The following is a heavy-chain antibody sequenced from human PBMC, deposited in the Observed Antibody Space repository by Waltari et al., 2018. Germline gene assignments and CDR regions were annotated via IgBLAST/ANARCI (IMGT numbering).Heavy chain of an antibody. V-gene: IGHV4-59*12. D-gene: IGHD7-27*01. CDR1: GGSISGNY. J-gene: IGHJ4*02. Sequence: QVQLQESGPGLVKPSETLSLTCAVSGGSISGNYWNWIRQKPGKGLEWIGYIGGSSGNIHYNPSLKSRVTISTDTSTTQFSLKLSSVTAADTAVYYCARNPWVVILTGAWDSFDVWGRGLLVTVSS. CDR3: ARNPWVVILTGAWDSFDV. CDR2: IGGSSGNI.